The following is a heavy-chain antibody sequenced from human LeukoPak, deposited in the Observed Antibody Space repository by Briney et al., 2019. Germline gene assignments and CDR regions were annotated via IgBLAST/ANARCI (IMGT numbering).Heavy chain of an antibody. J-gene: IGHJ4*02. V-gene: IGHV3-66*01. CDR3: AKARHCGGDCYSLMDY. Sequence: PGGSLRLSCAASGLTVSSDYMSWVRQAPGKGLEWVSVIYSGGGTYYGASVRGRFTIYRDNSKTTLYLKLNSLRADDTAVYYCAKARHCGGDCYSLMDYWGQGILVTVSS. CDR2: IYSGGGT. D-gene: IGHD2-21*02. CDR1: GLTVSSDY.